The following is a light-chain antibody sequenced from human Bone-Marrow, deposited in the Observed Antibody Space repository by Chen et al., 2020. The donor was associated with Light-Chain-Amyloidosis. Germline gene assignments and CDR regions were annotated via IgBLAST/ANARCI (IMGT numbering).Light chain of an antibody. CDR1: KLGEKY. J-gene: IGLJ2*01. CDR3: QAWDSNMVV. CDR2: QDN. Sequence: SYELTQPPSVSVSPGQTASITCSGDKLGEKYACWYQQKPGQSPVLVIYQDNKRPSGISERFSGSNSGDTATLTLSGTQAMDEADDYCQAWDSNMVVFGGGTKLTVL. V-gene: IGLV3-1*01.